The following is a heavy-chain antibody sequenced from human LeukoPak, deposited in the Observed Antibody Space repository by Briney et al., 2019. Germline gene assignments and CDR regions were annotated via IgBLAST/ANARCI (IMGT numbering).Heavy chain of an antibody. CDR1: GGSTSSYY. V-gene: IGHV4-59*01. J-gene: IGHJ3*02. CDR2: IYYSGST. Sequence: SETLSLTCTVSGGSTSSYYWSWIRQPPGKGLEWIGYIYYSGSTNYNPSLKSRVTISVDTSKNQFSLKLSSVTAADTAVYYCAREGIYYDSSGYYYHAFDIWGQGTMVTVSS. CDR3: AREGIYYDSSGYYYHAFDI. D-gene: IGHD3-22*01.